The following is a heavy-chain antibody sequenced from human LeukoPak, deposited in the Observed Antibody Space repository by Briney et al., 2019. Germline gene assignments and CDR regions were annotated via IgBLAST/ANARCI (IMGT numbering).Heavy chain of an antibody. V-gene: IGHV3-15*01. J-gene: IGHJ4*02. D-gene: IGHD3-22*01. CDR3: ATLQPAAYYDSSGYPVDY. CDR2: LKSKTDNGTT. CDR1: GFTFSNAW. Sequence: KPGGSLRLSCAASGFTFSNAWMSWVRQAPGKGLEWVGRLKSKTDNGTTDYAAPVKGRFTISRDDSKNTLYLQMNTLKTEDTAVYYCATLQPAAYYDSSGYPVDYWGQGTLVTVSS.